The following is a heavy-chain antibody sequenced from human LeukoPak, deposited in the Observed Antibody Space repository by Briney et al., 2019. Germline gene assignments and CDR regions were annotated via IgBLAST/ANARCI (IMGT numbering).Heavy chain of an antibody. CDR2: ITANGGYT. CDR1: AFSFSKFA. J-gene: IGHJ3*01. D-gene: IGHD4-17*01. Sequence: RGSLRLSCAASAFSFSKFALIGVRQAPGKELEWVSAITANGGYTLYADAVKGRFTVSRDNSKNTLYLQINSLRPEDTAMYYCAKDPNGDYIGAFDLWGQGTMVTVSS. V-gene: IGHV3-23*01. CDR3: AKDPNGDYIGAFDL.